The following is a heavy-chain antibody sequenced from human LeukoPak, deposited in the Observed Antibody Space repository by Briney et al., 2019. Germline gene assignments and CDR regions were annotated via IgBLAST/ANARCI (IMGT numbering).Heavy chain of an antibody. CDR2: INPNSGGT. V-gene: IGHV1-2*02. CDR3: ARGYYYASRGYYCLQYFQH. Sequence: PQASVKVSCKASGYTFTGYYMHWVRQAPGQGLEWMGWINPNSGGTNYAQKFQGRVTMTRDTSISTAYMELSRLRSDDTAVYYCARGYYYASRGYYCLQYFQHWGQGTLVTVFS. D-gene: IGHD3-22*01. CDR1: GYTFTGYY. J-gene: IGHJ1*01.